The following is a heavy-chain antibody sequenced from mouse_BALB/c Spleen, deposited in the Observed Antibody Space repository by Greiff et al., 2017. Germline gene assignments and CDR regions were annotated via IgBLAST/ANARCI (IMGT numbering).Heavy chain of an antibody. V-gene: IGHV5-17*02. Sequence: EVQLVESGGGLVQPGGSRKLSCAASGFTFSSFGMHWVRQAPEKGLEWVAYISSGSSTIYYADTVKGRFTISRDNPKNTLFLQMTSLRSEDTAMYYCAVRDYFDYGGQGTTLTVSS. CDR3: AVRDYFDY. CDR1: GFTFSSFG. CDR2: ISSGSSTI. J-gene: IGHJ2*01. D-gene: IGHD3-3*01.